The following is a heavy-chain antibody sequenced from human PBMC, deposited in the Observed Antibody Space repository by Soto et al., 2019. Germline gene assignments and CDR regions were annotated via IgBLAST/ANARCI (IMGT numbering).Heavy chain of an antibody. V-gene: IGHV4-34*01. Sequence: SETLSLTCAVYGGSFSGYYWSWIRQPPGKGLEWIGEINHSGSTNYNPSLKSRVTISVDTSKNQFSLKLSSVTAAETAVYYCARKGRYCSSTSCYTLGYYYYGMDVWGQGTTVTVS. CDR2: INHSGST. CDR3: ARKGRYCSSTSCYTLGYYYYGMDV. D-gene: IGHD2-2*02. J-gene: IGHJ6*02. CDR1: GGSFSGYY.